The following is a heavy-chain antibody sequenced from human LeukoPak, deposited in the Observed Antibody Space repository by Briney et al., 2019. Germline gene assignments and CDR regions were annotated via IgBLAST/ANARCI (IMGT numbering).Heavy chain of an antibody. V-gene: IGHV3-23*01. CDR3: AREMTIITYSFDS. D-gene: IGHD5-24*01. CDR1: GFTFSNYA. CDR2: ISETGGTI. Sequence: GGSLRLSCAPSGFTFSNYAMSWVRQAPGKGLEWVSAISETGGTIHYTDSVRGRFIISRDNSKNTLYLQMNSLRAEDTAVYYCAREMTIITYSFDSWGQGTLVTVSS. J-gene: IGHJ4*02.